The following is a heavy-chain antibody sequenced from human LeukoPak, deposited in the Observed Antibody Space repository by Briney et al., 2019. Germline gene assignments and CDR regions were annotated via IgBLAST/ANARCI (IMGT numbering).Heavy chain of an antibody. CDR1: GGSISSYY. Sequence: PSETLSLTCTVSGGSISSYYWSWIRQPPGKGLEWLGYIYYSGSTNYNPSLKSRVTISVDTSKNQFSLKLSSVTAADTAVYYCARVLGYSGYDLDYWGQGTLVTVSS. V-gene: IGHV4-59*01. D-gene: IGHD5-12*01. J-gene: IGHJ4*02. CDR3: ARVLGYSGYDLDY. CDR2: IYYSGST.